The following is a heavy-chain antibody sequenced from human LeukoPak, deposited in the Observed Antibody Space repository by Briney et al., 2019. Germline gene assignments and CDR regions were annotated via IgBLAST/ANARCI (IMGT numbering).Heavy chain of an antibody. V-gene: IGHV3-53*01. Sequence: GGSLRLSCAASGFTFSSYSMNWVRQAPGKGLEWVSVIYSGGSTYYADSVKGRFTISRDNSKNTLYLQMSSLRAEDTAVYYCARAVYYYDSSGYYYFDYWGQGTLVTVSS. CDR3: ARAVYYYDSSGYYYFDY. CDR1: GFTFSSYS. J-gene: IGHJ4*02. CDR2: IYSGGST. D-gene: IGHD3-22*01.